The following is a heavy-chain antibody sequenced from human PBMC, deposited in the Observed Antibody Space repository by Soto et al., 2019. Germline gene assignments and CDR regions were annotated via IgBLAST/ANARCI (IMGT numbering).Heavy chain of an antibody. D-gene: IGHD6-19*01. CDR1: GYTFTSYY. CDR2: INPSGGST. V-gene: IGHV1-46*01. Sequence: QVQLVQSGAEVKKPGASVKVSCKASGYTFTSYYMHWVRQAPGQGLEWMGIINPSGGSTSYAQKFQGGVTMTRDTSTRTVYMELSSLRSEDTAVYYCAFSCSPSYGMDVWGQGTTVTVSS. CDR3: AFSCSPSYGMDV. J-gene: IGHJ6*02.